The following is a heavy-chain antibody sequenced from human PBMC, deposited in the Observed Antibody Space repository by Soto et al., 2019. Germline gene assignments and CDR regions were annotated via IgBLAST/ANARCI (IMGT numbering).Heavy chain of an antibody. V-gene: IGHV1-8*01. J-gene: IGHJ4*02. Sequence: GESLKISCEASGYTFIDYDINLVRQAAGQGLEWMGWMNPNTGNTAYAQKFQGRLTLTRDTSISTAYMDLSSLTSEDTAVYFCARGFSSYSDHWAQGTLVTVSS. CDR3: ARGFSSYSDH. D-gene: IGHD3-10*01. CDR2: MNPNTGNT. CDR1: GYTFIDYD.